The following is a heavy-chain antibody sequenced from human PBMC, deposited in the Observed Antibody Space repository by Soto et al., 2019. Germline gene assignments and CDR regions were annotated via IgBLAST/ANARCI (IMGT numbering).Heavy chain of an antibody. Sequence: QLQLQESGPGLVKPSETLSLTCTVSGGSISSSSYYWGWIRQPPGKGLEWIGSIYYSGSTYYNPSLKSRVTISVDTSKNQLSLKLSSVTAADTAVYYCARHRAIMTTVVTSFDYWGQGTLVTVSS. J-gene: IGHJ4*02. CDR2: IYYSGST. D-gene: IGHD4-17*01. CDR3: ARHRAIMTTVVTSFDY. CDR1: GGSISSSSYY. V-gene: IGHV4-39*01.